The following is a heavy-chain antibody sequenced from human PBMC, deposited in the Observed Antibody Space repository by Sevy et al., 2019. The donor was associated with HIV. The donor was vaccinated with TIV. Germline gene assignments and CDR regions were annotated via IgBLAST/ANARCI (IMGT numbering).Heavy chain of an antibody. CDR3: AMGAGLK. CDR1: GFTFSSYW. CDR2: IKQDGSEK. Sequence: GGSLRLSCAASGFTFSSYWLTWVRQAPGKGLEYVANIKQDGSEKYYVDSVKGRFTISRDNAKNSLFLQMNSLRAEDTAVYYCAMGAGLKWGQGTLVTVSS. D-gene: IGHD6-19*01. J-gene: IGHJ4*02. V-gene: IGHV3-7*01.